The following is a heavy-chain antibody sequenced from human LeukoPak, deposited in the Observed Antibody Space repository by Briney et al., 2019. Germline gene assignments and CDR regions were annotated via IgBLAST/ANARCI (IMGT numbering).Heavy chain of an antibody. Sequence: GASVKVSCKASGGTFSSYAISWVRQAPGQGLEWMGRIIPILGIANYAQKFQGRVTITADKSTSTAYMELSSLRSEDTAVYYCARDLASSGYYSLPDYWGQGTLVTVSS. CDR1: GGTFSSYA. V-gene: IGHV1-69*04. J-gene: IGHJ4*02. D-gene: IGHD3-22*01. CDR3: ARDLASSGYYSLPDY. CDR2: IIPILGIA.